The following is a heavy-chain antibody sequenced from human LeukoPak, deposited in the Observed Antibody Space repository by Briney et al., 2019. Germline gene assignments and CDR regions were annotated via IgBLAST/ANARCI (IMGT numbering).Heavy chain of an antibody. Sequence: SETLSLTCAVSGGPISSSNWWSWVRQPPGKGLEWIGEIYHSGSTNYNPSLKSRVTISVDKSKNQFSLKLSSVTAADTAVYYCARGRQTQGSITMGPWGQGTLVTVSS. CDR1: GGPISSSNW. V-gene: IGHV4-4*02. J-gene: IGHJ5*02. D-gene: IGHD3-10*01. CDR3: ARGRQTQGSITMGP. CDR2: IYHSGST.